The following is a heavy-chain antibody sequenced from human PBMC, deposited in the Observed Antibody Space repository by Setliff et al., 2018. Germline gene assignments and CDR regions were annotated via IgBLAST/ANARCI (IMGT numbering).Heavy chain of an antibody. J-gene: IGHJ3*02. CDR3: ARWGENSGKPDWRAFDI. CDR1: GGSFSGYY. D-gene: IGHD1-26*01. CDR2: MYYTGST. V-gene: IGHV4-59*01. Sequence: PSETLSLTCAVYGGSFSGYYWSWIRQPPGKGLEWIGSMYYTGSTNYNPSLKSRVTISVDTSKNQFSLKLTSVTAADTAVYYCARWGENSGKPDWRAFDIWGQGTMVTVSS.